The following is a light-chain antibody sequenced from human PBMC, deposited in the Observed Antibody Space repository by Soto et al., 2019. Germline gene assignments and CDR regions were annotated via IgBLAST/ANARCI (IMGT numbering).Light chain of an antibody. Sequence: EIVLTQSPGTLSLSPGERATLSCRASQSVTSSYLAWWQQKPGQAPRLLIYDASTRATGISARFSGSGSGTEFTLTISSLQSEDFAFYYCQQYNNWPWTFGQGTKGDIK. CDR1: QSVTSSY. J-gene: IGKJ1*01. CDR3: QQYNNWPWT. V-gene: IGKV3-15*01. CDR2: DAS.